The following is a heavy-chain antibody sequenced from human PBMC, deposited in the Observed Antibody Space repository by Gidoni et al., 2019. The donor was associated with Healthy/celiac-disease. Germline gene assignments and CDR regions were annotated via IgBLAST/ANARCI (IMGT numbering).Heavy chain of an antibody. V-gene: IGHV1-46*01. CDR3: ARDPGYSGNGEGYGMDV. J-gene: IGHJ6*02. CDR1: GYTFTTYY. D-gene: IGHD5-12*01. CDR2: ISASGGSS. Sequence: QVQLVQSGAEVKKPCASVTLSCMSSGYTFTTYYMHWVRQAPGQGLEWMGIISASGGSSSHAQKFQGRVTMTRDTSTSTVYMELSSLISEDTAIYYCARDPGYSGNGEGYGMDVWGQGTTVTVFS.